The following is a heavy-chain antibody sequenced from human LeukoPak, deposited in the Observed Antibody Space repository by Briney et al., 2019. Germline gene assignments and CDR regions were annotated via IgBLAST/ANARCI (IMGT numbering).Heavy chain of an antibody. J-gene: IGHJ3*02. CDR3: AREKGVVPAAGDAFDI. Sequence: SETLSLTCAVYGGSFSGYYWSWIRQPPGKGLEWIGYIYYSGSTYYNPSLKSRVTISVDTSKNQFSLKLSSVTAADTAVYYCAREKGVVPAAGDAFDIWGQGTMVTVSS. V-gene: IGHV4-59*12. D-gene: IGHD2-2*01. CDR1: GGSFSGYY. CDR2: IYYSGST.